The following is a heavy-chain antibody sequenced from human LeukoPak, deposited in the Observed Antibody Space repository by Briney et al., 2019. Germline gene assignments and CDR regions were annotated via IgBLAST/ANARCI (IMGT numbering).Heavy chain of an antibody. CDR1: GFNFGGYA. D-gene: IGHD6-19*01. CDR3: AASLAGTRGRLDF. Sequence: GGSLRLSCAASGFNFGGYAMNWVRQAPGKGLEWVSGIIDSGVNSYYPDSVQGRFIISRDNFKNTVDLQMHSLRAEDTAVYYCAASLAGTRGRLDFWGQGSLVTVSS. V-gene: IGHV3-23*01. CDR2: IIDSGVNS. J-gene: IGHJ4*02.